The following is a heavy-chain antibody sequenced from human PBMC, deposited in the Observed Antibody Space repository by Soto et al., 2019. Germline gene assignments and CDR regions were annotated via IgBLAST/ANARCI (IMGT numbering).Heavy chain of an antibody. V-gene: IGHV5-51*01. CDR2: IYPGDSDT. Sequence: GESLKISCKGPGYSFTSYWIGWVRQMPGKGLEWMGIIYPGDSDTRYSPSFQGQVTISADKSISTAYLQWSSLKASDTAMYYCARRRYYDSSGYHLGMDVWGQGTTVTVSS. CDR3: ARRRYYDSSGYHLGMDV. D-gene: IGHD3-22*01. J-gene: IGHJ6*02. CDR1: GYSFTSYW.